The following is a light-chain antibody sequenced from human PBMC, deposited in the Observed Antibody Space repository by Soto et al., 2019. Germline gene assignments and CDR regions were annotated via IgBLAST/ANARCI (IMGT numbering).Light chain of an antibody. Sequence: QSVLTQPPSVSGAPGQRVTISCTGSSYNIGAGYDVHWYQQVPGTAPKLLIYSNTNRPSGVPDRFSGSKSGTSASLAITGLQAEDEADYYCQSYDSSLSGYVFGTGTKVTVL. J-gene: IGLJ1*01. CDR3: QSYDSSLSGYV. CDR1: SYNIGAGYD. V-gene: IGLV1-40*01. CDR2: SNT.